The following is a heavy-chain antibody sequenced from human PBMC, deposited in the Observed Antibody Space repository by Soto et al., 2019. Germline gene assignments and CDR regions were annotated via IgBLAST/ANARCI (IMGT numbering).Heavy chain of an antibody. CDR2: MNSKSGNT. V-gene: IGHV1-8*01. J-gene: IGHJ6*03. Sequence: QVQLVQSGAEVKKPGASVKVSCEASGYTFTTYDINWVRQATGQGLEWMGWMNSKSGNTGYAQKFQGRLTMTRDPSISTAYMELSSLTSDDAAIYFCARGFLARGHYYYMDVWGKGTTVTVSS. CDR1: GYTFTTYD. CDR3: ARGFLARGHYYYMDV.